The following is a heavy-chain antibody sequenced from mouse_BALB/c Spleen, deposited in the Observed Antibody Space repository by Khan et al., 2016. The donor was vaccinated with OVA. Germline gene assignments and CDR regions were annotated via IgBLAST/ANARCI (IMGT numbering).Heavy chain of an antibody. D-gene: IGHD2-14*01. Sequence: EVKLLESGPGLVKPSQSLSLTCTVTGYSITSDYAWNWIRQFPGNKLEWMGYISSTGGTSYNPSLKSRISITRATSKNQFFLQLKSVTAEDTATYYCARSLYYSYGYASDCWGRGTLVTVSS. CDR2: ISSTGGT. V-gene: IGHV3-2*02. CDR3: ARSLYYSYGYASDC. CDR1: GYSITSDYA. J-gene: IGHJ4*01.